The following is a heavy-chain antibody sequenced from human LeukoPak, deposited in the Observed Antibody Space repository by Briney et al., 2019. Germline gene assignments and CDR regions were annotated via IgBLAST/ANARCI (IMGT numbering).Heavy chain of an antibody. D-gene: IGHD3-9*01. Sequence: GASVKVSCKASGYTFSSYVVHWVRQAPGQRLEWMGWINAGNGNTKYSQKFQGRVTITRDTSASTAYMELSSLRSEDTAVYYCARAFPADILTGYYSLDYWGQGTLVTVSS. CDR2: INAGNGNT. J-gene: IGHJ4*02. CDR1: GYTFSSYV. CDR3: ARAFPADILTGYYSLDY. V-gene: IGHV1-3*01.